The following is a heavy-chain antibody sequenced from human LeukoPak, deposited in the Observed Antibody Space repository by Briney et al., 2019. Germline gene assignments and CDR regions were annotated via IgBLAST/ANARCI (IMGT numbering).Heavy chain of an antibody. CDR1: SESFSGYS. CDR2: INDSGRT. Sequence: SETLSLTCAVYSESFSGYSYIWIRQPPGKGLDWIGKINDSGRTSYNPSLKSRVTISIDTSKNQFSLNLHSVTAADTAVYYCARGPVGYCPSASCHHYFDRWGQGTLVTVSS. D-gene: IGHD2-2*03. CDR3: ARGPVGYCPSASCHHYFDR. J-gene: IGHJ4*02. V-gene: IGHV4-34*01.